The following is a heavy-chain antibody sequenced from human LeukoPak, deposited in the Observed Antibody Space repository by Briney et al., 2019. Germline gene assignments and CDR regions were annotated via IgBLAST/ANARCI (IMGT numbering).Heavy chain of an antibody. D-gene: IGHD3-9*01. Sequence: SETLSLTCTVSGYSISSGYYWGWIRQPPGKGLEWIGSIYHSGRTFYNPSLKSRVTISVDTSKNQFSLKLSSVTAADTAVYYCARDQHYDILTGYFPGRYFDYWGQGTLVTVSS. CDR1: GYSISSGYY. J-gene: IGHJ4*02. V-gene: IGHV4-38-2*02. CDR2: IYHSGRT. CDR3: ARDQHYDILTGYFPGRYFDY.